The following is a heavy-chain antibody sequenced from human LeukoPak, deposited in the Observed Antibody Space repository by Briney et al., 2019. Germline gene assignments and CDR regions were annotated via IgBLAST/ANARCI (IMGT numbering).Heavy chain of an antibody. CDR2: ISYDGSNK. D-gene: IGHD6-13*01. CDR3: AKDSSSWARYYYYNGMDV. J-gene: IGHJ6*02. Sequence: GRSLRFCCAASGFTFSSYGMHWVRQAPGKGLEWVAVISYDGSNKYYADSVKGRFTISRDNSKNTLYLQMNSLRAEDTAVYYCAKDSSSWARYYYYNGMDVWGQGTTVTVSS. V-gene: IGHV3-30*18. CDR1: GFTFSSYG.